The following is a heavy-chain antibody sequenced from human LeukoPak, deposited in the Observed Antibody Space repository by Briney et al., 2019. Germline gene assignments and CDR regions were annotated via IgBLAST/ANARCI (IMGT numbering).Heavy chain of an antibody. V-gene: IGHV3-23*01. CDR3: AKTPRIVVVMSRYFDY. Sequence: GGSLRLSCAASGITFSSYAMSWVRQAPGKGLEWVSAISGSGGSTYYADSVKGRFTISRDNSKNTLYLQMNSLRAEDTAVYYCAKTPRIVVVMSRYFDYWGQGTLVTVSS. CDR1: GITFSSYA. J-gene: IGHJ4*02. D-gene: IGHD3-22*01. CDR2: ISGSGGST.